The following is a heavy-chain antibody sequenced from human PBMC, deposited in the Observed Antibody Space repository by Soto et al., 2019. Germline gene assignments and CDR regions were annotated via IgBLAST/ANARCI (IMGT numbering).Heavy chain of an antibody. CDR2: IYYSGST. CDR3: ARVSAYSSSANYGMDV. D-gene: IGHD6-13*01. J-gene: IGHJ6*02. CDR1: GGSISSGDYY. Sequence: SETLSLTCTVSGGSISSGDYYWSWIRQPPGKGLEWIGYIYYSGSTNYNPSLKSRVTISVDTSKNQFSLKLSSVTAADTAVYYCARVSAYSSSANYGMDVWGQGTTVTVSS. V-gene: IGHV4-61*08.